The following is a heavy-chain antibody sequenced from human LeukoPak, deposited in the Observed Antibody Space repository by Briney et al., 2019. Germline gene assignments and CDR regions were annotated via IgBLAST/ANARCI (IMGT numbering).Heavy chain of an antibody. V-gene: IGHV3-30-3*01. D-gene: IGHD3-10*01. Sequence: GGSLRLSCAASGFTFSSYAMHWVRQAPGKGLEWVAVISYDGSNKYYADSVKGRFTISRDNSKNTLYLQMNSLRAEDTAVYYCARDERFGELLVRWFDPWGQGTLVTVSS. CDR3: ARDERFGELLVRWFDP. CDR1: GFTFSSYA. CDR2: ISYDGSNK. J-gene: IGHJ5*02.